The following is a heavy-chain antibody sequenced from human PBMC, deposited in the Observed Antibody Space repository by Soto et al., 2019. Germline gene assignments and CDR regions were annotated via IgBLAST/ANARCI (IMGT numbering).Heavy chain of an antibody. J-gene: IGHJ6*02. Sequence: VQLVESGGGPVKPGGSRRLSCVVSGFTFRSYTMHWVRQAPGKGLEWVSSISSMSDDIYYADSVKGRFTISRDNAKNTEYLQMNRRRVEDTDVYSCASPYRSGLRYGMGVWGQGTTVTVS. CDR3: ASPYRSGLRYGMGV. CDR1: GFTFRSYT. V-gene: IGHV3-21*01. D-gene: IGHD6-19*01. CDR2: ISSMSDDI.